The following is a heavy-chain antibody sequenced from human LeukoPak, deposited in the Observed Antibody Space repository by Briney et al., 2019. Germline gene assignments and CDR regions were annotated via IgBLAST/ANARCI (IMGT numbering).Heavy chain of an antibody. V-gene: IGHV1-2*02. Sequence: ASVKVSCKASGYSFTDYYMHWVRQAPGQGLEWMGWINPDSGGTNYAQKFQGRVTMTRDTSITTAYMELRRLRSDDTAVYYCARAVGVHDYWGQGALVTVSS. CDR1: GYSFTDYY. CDR3: ARAVGVHDY. CDR2: INPDSGGT. D-gene: IGHD2-8*01. J-gene: IGHJ4*02.